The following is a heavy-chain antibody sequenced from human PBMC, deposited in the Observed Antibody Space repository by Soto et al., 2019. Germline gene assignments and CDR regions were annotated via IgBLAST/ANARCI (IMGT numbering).Heavy chain of an antibody. CDR2: INHSGST. Sequence: PSETLSLTCAVYGGSFSGYYWTWIRQPPGKGLEWIGEINHSGSTNYNPSLKSRVTISVDTSKNQFSLKLSSVTAADTAVYYCARSRSSGRFDYWGQGTLVTVSS. J-gene: IGHJ4*02. D-gene: IGHD3-22*01. CDR3: ARSRSSGRFDY. V-gene: IGHV4-34*01. CDR1: GGSFSGYY.